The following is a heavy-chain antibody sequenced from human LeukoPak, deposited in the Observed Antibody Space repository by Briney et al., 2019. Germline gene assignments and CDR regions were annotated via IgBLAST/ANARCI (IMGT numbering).Heavy chain of an antibody. J-gene: IGHJ5*02. Sequence: SVKVSCKASGGTFSSYAISWVRQAPGQGLEWMGRIIPIFGTANYAQKFQGRVTITADKSTSTAYMELSSLGSEDTAVYYCARSLRYYGSGSYPLNWFDPWGQGTLVTVSS. CDR1: GGTFSSYA. CDR3: ARSLRYYGSGSYPLNWFDP. V-gene: IGHV1-69*06. D-gene: IGHD3-10*01. CDR2: IIPIFGTA.